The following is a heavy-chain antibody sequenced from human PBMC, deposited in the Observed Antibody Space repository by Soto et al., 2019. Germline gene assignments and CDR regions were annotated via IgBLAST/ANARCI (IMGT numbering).Heavy chain of an antibody. J-gene: IGHJ5*02. CDR3: ARSRNYYQLLPLNWFDP. CDR1: GGSISSSSYY. V-gene: IGHV4-39*01. Sequence: SETLSLTCTVSGGSISSSSYYWGWIRQPPGKGLEWIGSIYYSGSTYYNPSLKSRVTISVDTSKNKFSLKLSSVTAADTAVYYFARSRNYYQLLPLNWFDPWGQGTLVTVSS. CDR2: IYYSGST. D-gene: IGHD2-2*01.